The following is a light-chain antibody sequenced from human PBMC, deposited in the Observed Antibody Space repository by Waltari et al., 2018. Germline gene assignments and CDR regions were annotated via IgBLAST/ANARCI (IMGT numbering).Light chain of an antibody. CDR1: TLGDRF. V-gene: IGLV3-1*01. Sequence: SYELPQPPSVSVSPGQTASITCSGHTLGDRFVSWYQQKPGQAPVLVIYQDTKRPSVISPLFSGSNSGNTATLSSSGTQAVDEADYYCQAWDSSIAVFGPGTRVTVL. CDR3: QAWDSSIAV. CDR2: QDT. J-gene: IGLJ1*01.